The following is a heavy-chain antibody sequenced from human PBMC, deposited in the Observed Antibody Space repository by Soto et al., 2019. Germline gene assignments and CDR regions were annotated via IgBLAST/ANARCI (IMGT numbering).Heavy chain of an antibody. CDR1: GFTFSPYG. Sequence: EVQLLESGGDLVQPGGSLRLSCAASGFTFSPYGMNWVRQAPGEGLEWVSAIRGNGNTYYADPVKGRFTITRDNSKNTLYRQMNSLRAEDTAVYYCAKVFYSGSKGYFDYWGQGTLVTVSS. D-gene: IGHD1-26*01. J-gene: IGHJ4*02. CDR3: AKVFYSGSKGYFDY. CDR2: IRGNGNT. V-gene: IGHV3-23*01.